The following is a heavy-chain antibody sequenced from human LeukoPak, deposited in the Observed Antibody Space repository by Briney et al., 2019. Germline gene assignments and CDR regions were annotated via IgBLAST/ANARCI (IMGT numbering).Heavy chain of an antibody. V-gene: IGHV3-7*01. CDR1: GFTFSNYW. D-gene: IGHD6-13*01. CDR3: ARGGIAGFDY. J-gene: IGHJ4*02. CDR2: IKPDGSEK. Sequence: PGGSLRLSCAASGFTFSNYWMSWVRQAPGKGLERVANIKPDGSEKYYVDSVKGRFTISRDNAKNSLYLQMNSLRAEDTAVYYCARGGIAGFDYWGQGTLVTVSS.